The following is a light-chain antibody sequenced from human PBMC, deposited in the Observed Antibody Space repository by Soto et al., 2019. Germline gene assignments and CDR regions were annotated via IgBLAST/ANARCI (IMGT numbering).Light chain of an antibody. CDR2: GAS. V-gene: IGKV3-20*01. J-gene: IGKJ5*01. CDR1: QSVSSSY. CDR3: QQYGSSST. Sequence: EIVLTQSPGNLSLSPGERATLSCMASQSVSSSYLAWYQQKPGQAPRLLIYGASSRPTGIPDRLSGSGSGTDFTLTISRLEPEDFAVYYCQQYGSSSTFGQGTRLEIK.